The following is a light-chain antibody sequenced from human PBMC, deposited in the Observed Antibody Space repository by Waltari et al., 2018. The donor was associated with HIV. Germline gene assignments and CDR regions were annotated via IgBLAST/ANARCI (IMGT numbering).Light chain of an antibody. CDR2: DNY. CDR1: SSNIGSNS. Sequence: QSVLTQPPSVSAAPGQKVTISCFGSSSNIGSNSLSWYQHLRGTAPKLLIYDNYKLPSDIPVRFSGSKSGTSATLGIAGLQTGDEAEYYCGAWDSSLSSLVFGGGTTLTVL. V-gene: IGLV1-51*01. J-gene: IGLJ3*02. CDR3: GAWDSSLSSLV.